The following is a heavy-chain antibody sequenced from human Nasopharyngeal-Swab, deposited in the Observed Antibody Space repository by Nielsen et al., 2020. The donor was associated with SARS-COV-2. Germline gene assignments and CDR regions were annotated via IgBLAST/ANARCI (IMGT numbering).Heavy chain of an antibody. CDR1: GFTLSSYA. Sequence: GESPKIPCAAPGFTLSSYALHRVRQAPGKGLEWVAVISYDGSNKHLADSVKGRFTIPRENSKNTLYLQMNSLRAEDTAVYYCARVVGSYYGMDVWGQGTTVTVSS. J-gene: IGHJ6*02. V-gene: IGHV3-30*04. D-gene: IGHD3-10*01. CDR2: ISYDGSNK. CDR3: ARVVGSYYGMDV.